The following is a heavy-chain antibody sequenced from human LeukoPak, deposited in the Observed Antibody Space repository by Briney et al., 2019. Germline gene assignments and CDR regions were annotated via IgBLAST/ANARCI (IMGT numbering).Heavy chain of an antibody. CDR3: AGGPNVLLWFGDLFDLDC. CDR2: INPNSGGT. V-gene: IGHV1-2*02. CDR1: GYTFTGYY. D-gene: IGHD3-10*01. J-gene: IGHJ4*02. Sequence: ASVKVSCKPSGYTFTGYYMHWVRQAPGQGLEWMGWINPNSGGTNYAQKFQGRVTMTRDTPISTAYMELRSLRSDDTAVYYCAGGPNVLLWFGDLFDLDCWGQGTLVTVSS.